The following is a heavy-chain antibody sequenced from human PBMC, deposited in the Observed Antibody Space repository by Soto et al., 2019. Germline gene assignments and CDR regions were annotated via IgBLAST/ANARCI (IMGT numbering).Heavy chain of an antibody. J-gene: IGHJ4*02. CDR2: IIPIFGTT. CDR1: GGTFSSSA. Sequence: SVKVSCKASGGTFSSSAISWVRQAPGQGLEWMGGIIPIFGTTNYAQRLQGRVLITADASTSTAYMELSSLRSEDTAVYYCARAYSTVAGHFDHWGQGILVTVSS. D-gene: IGHD6-19*01. V-gene: IGHV1-69*13. CDR3: ARAYSTVAGHFDH.